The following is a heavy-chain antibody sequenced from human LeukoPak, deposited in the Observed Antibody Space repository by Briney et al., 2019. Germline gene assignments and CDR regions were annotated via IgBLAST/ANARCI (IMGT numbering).Heavy chain of an antibody. J-gene: IGHJ4*02. V-gene: IGHV3-64D*06. CDR1: GFTFSSYA. CDR3: VKVSSTVGATYFDY. D-gene: IGHD1-26*01. Sequence: GGPLRLSCSASGFTFSSYAMHWVRQAPGEELEYISGVTSDGGTTYHADSVKGRFTISRDNSKDTLYLQMSSLRVEDTAVYYCVKVSSTVGATYFDYWGQGTLVTVSS. CDR2: VTSDGGTT.